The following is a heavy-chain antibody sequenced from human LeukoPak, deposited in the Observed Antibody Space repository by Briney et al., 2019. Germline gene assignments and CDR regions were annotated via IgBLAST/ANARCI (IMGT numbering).Heavy chain of an antibody. CDR1: GYTFTSYD. Sequence: ASVKVSCKASGYTFTSYDINWVRQATGQGLEWMGWMNPNSGNTGYAQKLQGRVTMTTDTSTSTAYMELRSLRSDDTAVYYCARARAPYCSSTSCPSIYYYCYMDVWGKGTTVTVSS. CDR3: ARARAPYCSSTSCPSIYYYCYMDV. J-gene: IGHJ6*03. D-gene: IGHD2-2*01. V-gene: IGHV1-8*02. CDR2: MNPNSGNT.